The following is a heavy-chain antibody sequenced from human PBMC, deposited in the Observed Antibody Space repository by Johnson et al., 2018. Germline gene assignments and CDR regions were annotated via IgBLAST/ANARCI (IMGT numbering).Heavy chain of an antibody. CDR2: ISWNGGTI. V-gene: IGHV3-9*01. D-gene: IGHD5-12*01. CDR3: VKDTSPNPITINMVYYYDAMDV. Sequence: EVQLVESGGGLVQPGRSLRLSCAASGFTFHDYAMPWVRQAPGKGLEWVSGISWNGGTIGYADSVKGRFTISRDNAKNTLYLQMTSLIADDTALYYCVKDTSPNPITINMVYYYDAMDVWGQGTTGTVSS. CDR1: GFTFHDYA. J-gene: IGHJ6*02.